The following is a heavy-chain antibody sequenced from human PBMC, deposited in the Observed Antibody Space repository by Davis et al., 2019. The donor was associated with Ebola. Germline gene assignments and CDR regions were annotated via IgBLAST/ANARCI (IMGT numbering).Heavy chain of an antibody. CDR1: GFTFSTYW. CDR3: ARDQDGLGGTMDF. J-gene: IGHJ4*01. V-gene: IGHV3-74*01. CDR2: IGDDDRTT. D-gene: IGHD3/OR15-3a*01. Sequence: GESLKISCAASGFTFSTYWMHWVRQVPGEGLVWVSRIGDDDRTTYYAEPVKGRFTISRDNDKNTLYLQMNGLRAKDTSVYYCARDQDGLGGTMDFLGHGTLVTVSS.